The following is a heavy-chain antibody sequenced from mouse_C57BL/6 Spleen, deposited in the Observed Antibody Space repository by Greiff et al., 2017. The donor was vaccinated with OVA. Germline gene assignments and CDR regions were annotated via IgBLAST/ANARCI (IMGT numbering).Heavy chain of an antibody. D-gene: IGHD4-1*01. J-gene: IGHJ1*03. Sequence: EVKLVESGGGLVQPGGSLSLSCAASGFTFTDYYMSWVRQPPGKALEWLGFIRNKANGYTPEYSAYVMGRFSISSDNSHSLLYLQLNALRAKDSDTYNCERYKELERGWYFYVWGTGTTVTVSS. CDR3: ERYKELERGWYFYV. CDR2: IRNKANGYTP. CDR1: GFTFTDYY. V-gene: IGHV7-3*01.